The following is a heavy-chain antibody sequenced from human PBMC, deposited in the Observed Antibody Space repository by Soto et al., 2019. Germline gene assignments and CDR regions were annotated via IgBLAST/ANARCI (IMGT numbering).Heavy chain of an antibody. CDR1: GYTFTGDY. CDR2: INPSGGST. J-gene: IGHJ4*02. V-gene: IGHV1-46*01. Sequence: GASVKGSCKASGYTFTGDYMHWVRQAPGQGLEWMGIINPSGGSTSYAQKFQGRVTMTRDTSTSTVYMELSSLRSEDTAVYYCARSPGTGDYWGQGTLVTVSS. CDR3: ARSPGTGDY. D-gene: IGHD3-9*01.